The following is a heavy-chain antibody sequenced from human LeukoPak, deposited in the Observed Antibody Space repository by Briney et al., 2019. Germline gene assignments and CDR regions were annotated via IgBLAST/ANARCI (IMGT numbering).Heavy chain of an antibody. CDR1: GYTFTSYG. J-gene: IGHJ4*02. V-gene: IGHV1-18*01. Sequence: ASVKVSCKASGYTFTSYGISWVRQAPGQGLEWMGWISAYNGNTNYAQKLQDRVTMTTDTSTSTAYMELRSLRSDDTAVSYDARGGNYCDSSGYDYWGQGTLVTVSS. CDR3: ARGGNYCDSSGYDY. D-gene: IGHD3-22*01. CDR2: ISAYNGNT.